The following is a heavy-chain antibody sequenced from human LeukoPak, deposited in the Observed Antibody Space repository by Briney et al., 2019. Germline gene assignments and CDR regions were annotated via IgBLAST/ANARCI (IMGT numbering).Heavy chain of an antibody. CDR3: ARDLGRGDYVWGSYRY. V-gene: IGHV1-69*06. D-gene: IGHD3-16*02. J-gene: IGHJ4*02. CDR1: GGTFSSYA. CDR2: IIPIFGTA. Sequence: ASVKVSCKASGGTFSSYAISWVRQAPGQGLEWMGGIIPIFGTANYAQKFQGRVTITADKSTSTAYMELSSLRSEDTAVYYCARDLGRGDYVWGSYRYWGQGTLVPVSS.